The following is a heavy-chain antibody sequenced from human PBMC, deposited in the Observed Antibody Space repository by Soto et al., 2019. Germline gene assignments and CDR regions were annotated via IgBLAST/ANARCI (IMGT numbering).Heavy chain of an antibody. CDR1: GFTVSSNY. J-gene: IGHJ3*02. V-gene: IGHV3-53*04. Sequence: GGSLRLSCAASGFTVSSNYMSWVRQAPGKGLEWVSVIYSGGSTYYADSVKGRFTISRQNSKNTLYLQMNSLGAEDTAVYYCARVPYGLGAFDIWGQRTMVTVSS. CDR2: IYSGGST. CDR3: ARVPYGLGAFDI. D-gene: IGHD3-16*01.